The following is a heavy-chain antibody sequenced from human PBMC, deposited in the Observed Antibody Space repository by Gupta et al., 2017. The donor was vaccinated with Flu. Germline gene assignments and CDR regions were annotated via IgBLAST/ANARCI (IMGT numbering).Heavy chain of an antibody. CDR1: GFSLSNARMG. CDR2: IFSNDEK. Sequence: QVTLKESGPVLVKPTETLTLTCTVSGFSLSNARMGVSWIRQPPGKALEWLAHIFSNDEKSYSTSLKSRLTISKDTSKSQVVLTMTNMDPVDTATYYCARIRGIAARIDYWGQGTLVTVSS. V-gene: IGHV2-26*01. CDR3: ARIRGIAARIDY. J-gene: IGHJ4*02. D-gene: IGHD6-6*01.